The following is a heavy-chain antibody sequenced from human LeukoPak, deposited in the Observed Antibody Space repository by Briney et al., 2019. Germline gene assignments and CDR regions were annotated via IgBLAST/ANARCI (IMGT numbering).Heavy chain of an antibody. CDR2: ISAYNGKR. J-gene: IGHJ3*02. D-gene: IGHD3-22*01. V-gene: IGHV1-18*01. CDR1: GGTFSSYA. Sequence: ASVKVSCKASGGTFSSYAISWVRQAPGQGLEWMGWISAYNGKRNYAQQFQGRVTMTTDTSTSTAYMELRSLRSDDTAVYYCARDWGADSNGYGAFDIWGQGTMVTVSS. CDR3: ARDWGADSNGYGAFDI.